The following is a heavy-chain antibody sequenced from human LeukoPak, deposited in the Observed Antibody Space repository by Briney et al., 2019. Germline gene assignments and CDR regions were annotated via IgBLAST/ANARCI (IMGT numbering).Heavy chain of an antibody. CDR2: IYHSGST. D-gene: IGHD3-10*01. V-gene: IGHV4-38-2*01. CDR1: GYSISSGYY. CDR3: ARANYGSGRTTFDP. Sequence: SETLSLTCAVSGYSISSGYYWGWIRQPPGKGLEWIGSIYHSGSTYYNPSLKSRVTISVDTSKNQFSLKLSSVTAADTAVYYCARANYGSGRTTFDPWGQGTLVTVSP. J-gene: IGHJ5*02.